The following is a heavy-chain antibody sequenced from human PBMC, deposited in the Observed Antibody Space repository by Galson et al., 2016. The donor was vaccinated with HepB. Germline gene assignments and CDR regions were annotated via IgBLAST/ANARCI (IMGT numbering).Heavy chain of an antibody. V-gene: IGHV3-64D*06. CDR2: VSADGFAT. CDR3: VKDRGCPNCRYDY. J-gene: IGHJ4*02. CDR1: GIPFSISG. Sequence: SLRLSCAASGIPFSISGMHWVRQAPGKGLEYVSTVSADGFATYYADSVKGRFTISRDNSKNTQYLQMSSLRPEDTALYYCVKDRGCPNCRYDYWGQGALVTVSS. D-gene: IGHD1-1*01.